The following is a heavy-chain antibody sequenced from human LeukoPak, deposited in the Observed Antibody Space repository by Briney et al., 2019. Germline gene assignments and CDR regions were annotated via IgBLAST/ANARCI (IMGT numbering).Heavy chain of an antibody. CDR3: ARSWVSGYGTVLDY. CDR1: GYSFTTYW. D-gene: IGHD5-18*01. V-gene: IGHV5-51*01. Sequence: GESLKISCKVSGYSFTTYWIAWVRQMPGKGLEWMGIIYPGDSDTRYSPSFQGQVTISADKSISTAYLQWSSLKASDTAIYYCARSWVSGYGTVLDYWGQGTLVTVSS. CDR2: IYPGDSDT. J-gene: IGHJ4*02.